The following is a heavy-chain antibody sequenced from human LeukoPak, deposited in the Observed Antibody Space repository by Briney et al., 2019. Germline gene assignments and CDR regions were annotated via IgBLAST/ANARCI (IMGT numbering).Heavy chain of an antibody. Sequence: APVKVSCKASGGTFSSYAISWVRQAPGQGLEWMGGIIPIFGTANYAQKFQGRVTLTRDTSTSTVYMDLTSLRSEDTAVYYCARLEGITATMGDWGQGALVTVSS. V-gene: IGHV1-69*05. CDR2: IIPIFGTA. D-gene: IGHD5-12*01. J-gene: IGHJ4*02. CDR3: ARLEGITATMGD. CDR1: GGTFSSYA.